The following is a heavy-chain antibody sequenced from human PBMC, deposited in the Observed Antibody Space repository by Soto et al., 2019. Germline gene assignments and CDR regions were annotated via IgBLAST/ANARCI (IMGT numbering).Heavy chain of an antibody. CDR3: AKDFREIATVAAEVS. D-gene: IGHD4-4*01. CDR1: GFIFTSFG. J-gene: IGHJ4*02. Sequence: QVQLVESGGGVVQPGTSLKLSCATSGFIFTSFGLHWLRQAPGKGLEWVAVISYDGIDENYADSVKGRFAISRDKSNSKVYLHMATLGVDDSAVYYCAKDFREIATVAAEVSWAQGTLVTVSA. CDR2: ISYDGIDE. V-gene: IGHV3-30*18.